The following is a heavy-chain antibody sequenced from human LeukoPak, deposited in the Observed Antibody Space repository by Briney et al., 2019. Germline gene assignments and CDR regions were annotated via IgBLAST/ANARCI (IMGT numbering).Heavy chain of an antibody. CDR3: AKEVRESAWFHFDY. CDR1: GFTFKTYA. J-gene: IGHJ4*02. V-gene: IGHV3-23*01. D-gene: IGHD3-10*01. CDR2: IRSSGEST. Sequence: PGGSLRLSCAASGFTFKTYAMSWVRQAPGKGLEWVSGIRSSGESTYYADSVKGRFTISRDNSRNTLYLQMNSLSAEDTAVYYCAKEVRESAWFHFDYWGQGTLATVSS.